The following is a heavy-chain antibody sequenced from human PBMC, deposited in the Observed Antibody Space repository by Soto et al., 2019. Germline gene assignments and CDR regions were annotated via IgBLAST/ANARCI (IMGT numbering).Heavy chain of an antibody. Sequence: SETLSLTCAVSGGSISSGGYSWSWIRQPPGKGLEWIGYIYHSGSTYYNPSLKSRVTISVDRSKNQFSLKLSSVTAADTAVYYCASLQTTVTTWYGWLDPWGQGTRVTVSS. CDR3: ASLQTTVTTWYGWLDP. J-gene: IGHJ5*02. CDR2: IYHSGST. V-gene: IGHV4-30-2*01. CDR1: GGSISSGGYS. D-gene: IGHD4-17*01.